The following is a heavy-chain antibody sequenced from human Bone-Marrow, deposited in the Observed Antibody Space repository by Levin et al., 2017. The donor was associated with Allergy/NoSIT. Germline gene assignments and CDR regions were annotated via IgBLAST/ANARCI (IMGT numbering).Heavy chain of an antibody. CDR2: ISYDGSNK. J-gene: IGHJ4*02. D-gene: IGHD3-10*01. CDR1: GFTFSSDG. CDR3: AKDFAGGSGSYFAFDF. Sequence: SCAASGFTFSSDGMHWVRQAPGKGLEWVAVISYDGSNKYYADSVKGRFTISRDNSKNTLYLQMNSLRAEDTAVYYCAKDFAGGSGSYFAFDFWGQGTLVTVSS. V-gene: IGHV3-30*18.